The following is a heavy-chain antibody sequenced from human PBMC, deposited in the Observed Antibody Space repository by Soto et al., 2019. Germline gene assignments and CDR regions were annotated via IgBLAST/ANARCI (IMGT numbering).Heavy chain of an antibody. V-gene: IGHV3-23*01. CDR3: AKDAPGSGWLSDY. D-gene: IGHD3-22*01. J-gene: IGHJ4*02. CDR2: IGGSGGDT. Sequence: EAQLLESGGGLVHPGGSLRLSCAASGFTFSIYAMSWVRQAPGKGLEWVSTIGGSGGDTTYADFVRGRFTVSRDNSRNTLYLPMNSLRAEDTAIYYCAKDAPGSGWLSDYWGRGTLVTVSS. CDR1: GFTFSIYA.